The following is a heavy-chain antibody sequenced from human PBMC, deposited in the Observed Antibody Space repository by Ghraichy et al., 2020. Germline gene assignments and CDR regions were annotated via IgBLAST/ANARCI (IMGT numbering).Heavy chain of an antibody. V-gene: IGHV4-59*08. J-gene: IGHJ3*02. D-gene: IGHD4-23*01. Sequence: ESLNISCTVSGGSISSYYWSWIRQPPGKGLEWIGYIYYSGSTNYNPSLKSRVTISVDTSKNQFSLKLSSVTAADTAVYYCARSTTVVTPLTAFDIWGQGTMVTVSS. CDR1: GGSISSYY. CDR2: IYYSGST. CDR3: ARSTTVVTPLTAFDI.